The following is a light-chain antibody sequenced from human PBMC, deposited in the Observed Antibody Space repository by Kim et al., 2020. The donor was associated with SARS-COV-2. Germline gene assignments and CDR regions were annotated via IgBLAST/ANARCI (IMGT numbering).Light chain of an antibody. CDR3: QQSYSTPRT. CDR2: AAS. CDR1: QSICSY. V-gene: IGKV1-39*01. J-gene: IGKJ1*01. Sequence: ASVAERVTITCRARQSICSYLNWYQQKPGKAPKLLIYAASSLQSRVPSRFSGSGSGTDFTLTISSLQPEDFATYYCQQSYSTPRTFGQGTKVDIK.